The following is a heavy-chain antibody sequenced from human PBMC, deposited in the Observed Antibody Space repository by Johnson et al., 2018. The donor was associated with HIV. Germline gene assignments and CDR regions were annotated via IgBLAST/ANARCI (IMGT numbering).Heavy chain of an antibody. J-gene: IGHJ3*02. CDR3: ARATLGANDAVDI. V-gene: IGHV3-13*01. Sequence: VQLVESGGGLVQPGGSLRLSCAASGFTFSSYDIHWVRQATGKGLEWVSAIGTAGDTYYPGSVKGRFTISRENAKNSLYLQMNSLRAGDTAVYYCARATLGANDAVDIWGQGTMVTFSS. CDR2: IGTAGDT. CDR1: GFTFSSYD. D-gene: IGHD7-27*01.